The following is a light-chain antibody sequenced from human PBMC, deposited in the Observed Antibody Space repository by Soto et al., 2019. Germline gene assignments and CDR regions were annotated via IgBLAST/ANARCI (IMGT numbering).Light chain of an antibody. Sequence: EIVVTQSPSTLSVSPLERSTLSGRASQSVSSNLAWYQQKPGQAPSLLIYDISARATGIPTRFSGSGSGTEFTLTISSLQSEDFAVYYCQQYNDWPLTFGGGTKVDIK. CDR3: QQYNDWPLT. CDR2: DIS. V-gene: IGKV3D-15*01. CDR1: QSVSSN. J-gene: IGKJ4*01.